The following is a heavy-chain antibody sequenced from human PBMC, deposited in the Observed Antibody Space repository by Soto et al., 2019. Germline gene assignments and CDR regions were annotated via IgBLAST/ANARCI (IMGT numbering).Heavy chain of an antibody. J-gene: IGHJ5*02. CDR3: ARGVTVPSSNWFDP. CDR2: ISSSSSYI. D-gene: IGHD4-4*01. CDR1: GFTFSSYS. V-gene: IGHV3-21*01. Sequence: VGSLRLSCAASGFTFSSYSMNWVRQAPGKGLEWVSSISSSSSYIYYADSVKGRFTISRDNAKNSLYLQMNGLRAEDTAVYYCARGVTVPSSNWFDPWGQGTLVTVSS.